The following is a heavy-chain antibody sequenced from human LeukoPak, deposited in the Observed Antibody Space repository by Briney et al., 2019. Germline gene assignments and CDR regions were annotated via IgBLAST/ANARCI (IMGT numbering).Heavy chain of an antibody. CDR3: ARKRSGSYYTFDV. CDR2: VSQRGAT. CDR1: GAAFNGFS. D-gene: IGHD1-26*01. Sequence: SETLSLTCSVSGAAFNGFSCSWIRQTPEKGLEWIGYVSQRGATTTNPSLKTRVSITADTSKSQFSLKMTSVTAADTAIYYCARKRSGSYYTFDVWGPGTMVSVS. J-gene: IGHJ3*01. V-gene: IGHV4-59*13.